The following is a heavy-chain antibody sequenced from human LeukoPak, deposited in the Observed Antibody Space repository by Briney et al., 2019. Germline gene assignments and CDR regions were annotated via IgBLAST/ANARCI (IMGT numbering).Heavy chain of an antibody. CDR2: INGNGATT. D-gene: IGHD3-16*02. V-gene: IGHV3-20*04. Sequence: PGGSLRLSCAASGFTSDDYGMSWVRQAPGKGLEWVSGINGNGATTGYVDSVKGRFTISRDNAKNSLYLQMNSLRAEDTALYYCARAIYVWGSFRPWDYWGQGTLVTVSS. CDR1: GFTSDDYG. CDR3: ARAIYVWGSFRPWDY. J-gene: IGHJ4*02.